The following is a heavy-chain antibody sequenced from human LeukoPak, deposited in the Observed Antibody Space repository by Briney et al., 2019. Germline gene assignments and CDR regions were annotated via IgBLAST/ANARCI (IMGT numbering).Heavy chain of an antibody. J-gene: IGHJ5*02. CDR1: GGSISSGGYY. Sequence: PSQTLSLTCTVSGGSISSGGYYWSWIRQHPGKGLEWIGYIYYSGSTYYNPSLKSRVTISVDTSKNQFSLKLSSVTAADTAVYYCARDGIAAADPVGSWFDPWGQGTLVTVSS. D-gene: IGHD6-13*01. CDR2: IYYSGST. V-gene: IGHV4-31*03. CDR3: ARDGIAAADPVGSWFDP.